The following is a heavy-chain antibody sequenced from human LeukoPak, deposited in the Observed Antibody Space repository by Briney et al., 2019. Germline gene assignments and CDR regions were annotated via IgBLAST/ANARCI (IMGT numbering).Heavy chain of an antibody. CDR3: ARVYDSSGYYLDY. V-gene: IGHV4-34*01. CDR2: INHSGST. J-gene: IGHJ4*02. CDR1: GGSFSGYY. Sequence: SETLSLTCAVYGGSFSGYYWSWIRQPPGKGLEWIGEINHSGSTNYNPSLKSRVTISVDTSKNQFSLKLSSVTAADTAVYYCARVYDSSGYYLDYWGQGTLVTVSP. D-gene: IGHD3-22*01.